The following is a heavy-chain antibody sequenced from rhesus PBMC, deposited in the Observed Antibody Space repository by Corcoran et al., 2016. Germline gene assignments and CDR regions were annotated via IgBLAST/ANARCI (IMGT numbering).Heavy chain of an antibody. D-gene: IGHD6S26*01. CDR2: IYGTSRNT. V-gene: IGHV4-93*01. J-gene: IGHJ4*01. CDR1: GDSISSNYW. Sequence: QVQLQESGPAVVKPSETLSLTCAVSGDSISSNYWWSWIRQSPGTGLEWIGGIYGTSRNTEYHPSLKRRVTITNDTSKNQFSLKLNSVTAAYSAVYYCTLSRAAGRDYWGQGVLVTVSS. CDR3: TLSRAAGRDY.